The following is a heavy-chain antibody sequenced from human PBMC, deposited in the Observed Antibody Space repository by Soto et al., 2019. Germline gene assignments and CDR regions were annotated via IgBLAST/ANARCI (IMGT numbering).Heavy chain of an antibody. V-gene: IGHV4-59*08. J-gene: IGHJ6*02. D-gene: IGHD4-17*01. Sequence: QVQLQQSGPRLVKPSETLSLTCTVSSGPDRSHNWGWIRQPPGRGLEWIGYVYYTGDTAYNPSLKRRVSISADTSTNALSLTLSSVTAADTAVYYCVRQGIDYLHGLVDVWGQGTTVSVSS. CDR1: SGPDRSHN. CDR3: VRQGIDYLHGLVDV. CDR2: VYYTGDT.